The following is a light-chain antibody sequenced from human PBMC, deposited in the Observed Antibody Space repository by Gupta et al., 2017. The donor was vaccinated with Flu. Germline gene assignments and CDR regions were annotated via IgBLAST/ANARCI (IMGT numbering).Light chain of an antibody. V-gene: IGLV2-8*01. J-gene: IGLJ3*02. CDR3: SSYAGSNNWV. CDR2: EVS. Sequence: TISCTGTSSDVGGNKYVSWYQQHPGEAPKLMIFEVSERPSGVPDRFSGSKSGNTASLTVSGLQAEDEAHYYCSSYAGSNNWVFGGGTELTVL. CDR1: SSDVGGNKY.